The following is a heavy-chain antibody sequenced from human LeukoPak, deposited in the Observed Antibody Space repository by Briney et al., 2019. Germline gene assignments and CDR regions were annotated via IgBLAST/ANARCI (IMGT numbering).Heavy chain of an antibody. CDR1: GDTFSNYD. V-gene: IGHV1-69*05. J-gene: IGHJ4*02. Sequence: GSSVKVSCKASGDTFSNYDVTWVRQAPGQGVEWMGRIIPVFDTAKYAQNFQGRVTMTTDESSSTAYMELYSLRSEDTAVYYCALSAEKQLVYFDLWGQGTLVTVSS. CDR3: ALSAEKQLVYFDL. D-gene: IGHD6-13*01. CDR2: IIPVFDTA.